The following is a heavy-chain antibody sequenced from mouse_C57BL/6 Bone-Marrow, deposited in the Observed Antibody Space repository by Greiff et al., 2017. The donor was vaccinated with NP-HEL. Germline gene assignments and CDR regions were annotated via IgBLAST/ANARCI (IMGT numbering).Heavy chain of an antibody. Sequence: EVQRVESGAELVRPGASVKLSCTASGFNIKDDYMHWVKQRPEQGLEWIGWIDPENGDTEYASKFQGKATITADTSSNTAYLQLSSLTSEDTAVYYCTNNYGRRGQGTTLTVSS. V-gene: IGHV14-4*01. J-gene: IGHJ2*01. CDR3: TNNYGR. CDR1: GFNIKDDY. D-gene: IGHD1-1*01. CDR2: IDPENGDT.